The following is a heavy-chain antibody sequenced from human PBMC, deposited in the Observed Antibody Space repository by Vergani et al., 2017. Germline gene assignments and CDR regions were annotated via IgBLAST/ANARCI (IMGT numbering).Heavy chain of an antibody. CDR3: ARSIVSLNPPDYFDN. Sequence: QVQLQESGPGLVRPSETLSLTCTVSGGSLSGYYWNWIRQTPGEGLEWIGYVEDSGYFNYNPSLKTRVSMSSDTSNNQFSLMLSSVTVADTAVYYFARSIVSLNPPDYFDNWGQGTLVTVSS. CDR2: VEDSGYF. D-gene: IGHD1-14*01. CDR1: GGSLSGYY. V-gene: IGHV4-59*01. J-gene: IGHJ4*02.